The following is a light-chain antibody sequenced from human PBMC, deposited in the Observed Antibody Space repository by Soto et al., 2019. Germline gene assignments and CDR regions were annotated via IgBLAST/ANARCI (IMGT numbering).Light chain of an antibody. CDR3: CSYVGTYTYV. CDR2: DVT. CDR1: DVGDYDF. V-gene: IGLV2-11*01. J-gene: IGLJ1*01. Sequence: QSALTQPRSVSGSLGQSVTISCTGIDVGDYDFVSWYQQHPGKAPKLIISDVTKRPSGVPDRFSGSKSDNTAYLIISGLQAEDEADYHCCSYVGTYTYVFGTGTKLTVL.